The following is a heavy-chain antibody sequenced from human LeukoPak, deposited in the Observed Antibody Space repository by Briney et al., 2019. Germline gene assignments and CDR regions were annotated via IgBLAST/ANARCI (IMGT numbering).Heavy chain of an antibody. CDR2: IRYDGSNT. D-gene: IGHD6-19*01. CDR3: AKDEALYSSGWFDY. Sequence: GGSLRLSCAASGFTFSSYGMHWVRQAPGKGLEWVAFIRYDGSNTYYADSVKGRFTISRDNSKNTLYLQMNSPRVEDTAVYYCAKDEALYSSGWFDYWGQGTLVTVSS. J-gene: IGHJ4*02. CDR1: GFTFSSYG. V-gene: IGHV3-30*02.